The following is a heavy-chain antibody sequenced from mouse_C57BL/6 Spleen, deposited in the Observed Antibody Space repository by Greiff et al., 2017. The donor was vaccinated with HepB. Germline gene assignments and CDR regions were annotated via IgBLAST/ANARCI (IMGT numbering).Heavy chain of an antibody. CDR3: AILYYGSSYWYFDV. CDR2: IWRGGST. D-gene: IGHD1-1*01. Sequence: QVHVKQSGPGLVQPSQSLSITCTVSGFSLTSYGVHWVRQSPGKGLEWLGVIWRGGSTDYNAAFMSRLSITKDNSKSQVFFKMNSLQADDTAIYYCAILYYGSSYWYFDVWGTGTTVTVSS. CDR1: GFSLTSYG. J-gene: IGHJ1*03. V-gene: IGHV2-5*01.